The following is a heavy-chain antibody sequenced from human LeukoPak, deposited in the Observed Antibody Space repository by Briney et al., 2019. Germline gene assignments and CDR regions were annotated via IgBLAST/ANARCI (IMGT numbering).Heavy chain of an antibody. J-gene: IGHJ4*02. Sequence: GGSLRLSCAASGFTFSSYTMNRVRQAPGKGLEWVSSISSSSSFIYYADSVRGRFTISRDNAKTSLYLQMNSLRAEDTAVYYCAKDGDSSGWYGAFDYWGQGTLVTVSS. D-gene: IGHD6-19*01. CDR2: ISSSSSFI. V-gene: IGHV3-21*01. CDR3: AKDGDSSGWYGAFDY. CDR1: GFTFSSYT.